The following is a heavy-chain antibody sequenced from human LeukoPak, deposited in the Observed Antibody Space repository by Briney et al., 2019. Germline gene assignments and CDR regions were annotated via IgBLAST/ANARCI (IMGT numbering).Heavy chain of an antibody. CDR3: AREGSGSGGRRAEIDY. CDR2: IYHSGST. Sequence: SETLSLTCTVSGGSISSGGYYWSWIRQPPGKGLEWIGYIYHSGSTYYNPSLKSRVTISVDRSKNQFSLKLSSVTAADTAVYYCAREGSGSGGRRAEIDYWGQGTLVTVSS. J-gene: IGHJ4*02. D-gene: IGHD3-10*01. CDR1: GGSISSGGYY. V-gene: IGHV4-30-2*01.